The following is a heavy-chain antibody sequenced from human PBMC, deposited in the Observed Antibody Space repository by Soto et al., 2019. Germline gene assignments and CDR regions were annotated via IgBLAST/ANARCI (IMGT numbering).Heavy chain of an antibody. J-gene: IGHJ6*02. D-gene: IGHD3-10*01. V-gene: IGHV3-30*18. CDR1: GFTFSNYG. Sequence: QVQLVESGGGVVQPGRSLRLSCAASGFTFSNYGMHWVRQAPGKGLEWVAFILYDGSDKYFADSVKGRFTISRDNSKNTLDLQMNSLRAEDTAVYYCAKDRIVMNRGVMNYYGMDVWGQGTTVTVSS. CDR3: AKDRIVMNRGVMNYYGMDV. CDR2: ILYDGSDK.